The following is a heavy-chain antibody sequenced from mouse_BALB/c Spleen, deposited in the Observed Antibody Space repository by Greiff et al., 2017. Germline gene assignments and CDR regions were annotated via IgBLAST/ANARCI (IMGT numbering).Heavy chain of an antibody. V-gene: IGHV3-2*02. CDR1: GYSITSDYA. J-gene: IGHJ3*01. Sequence: EVQLQQSGPGLVKPSQSLSLTCTVTGYSITSDYAWNWIRQFPGNKLEWMGYISYSGSTSYNPSLKSRISITRDTSKNQFFLQLNSVTTEDTATYYCASHYYGSRGWFAYWGQGTLVTVSA. D-gene: IGHD1-1*01. CDR2: ISYSGST. CDR3: ASHYYGSRGWFAY.